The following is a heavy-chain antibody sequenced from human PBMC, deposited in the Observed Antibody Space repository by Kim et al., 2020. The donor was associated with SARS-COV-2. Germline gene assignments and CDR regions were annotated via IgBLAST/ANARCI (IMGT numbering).Heavy chain of an antibody. D-gene: IGHD4-17*01. Sequence: SETSLTCTVSGGSISSSSYYWDWIRQPPGMGLEWIGSIYYSGSTYYNTSLKSRVSISVDTSKNQFSLKLSSVTATDTAVYYCARRRDDYGDYRYFDFWG. CDR1: GGSISSSSYY. CDR2: IYYSGST. J-gene: IGHJ4*01. V-gene: IGHV4-39*01. CDR3: ARRRDDYGDYRYFDF.